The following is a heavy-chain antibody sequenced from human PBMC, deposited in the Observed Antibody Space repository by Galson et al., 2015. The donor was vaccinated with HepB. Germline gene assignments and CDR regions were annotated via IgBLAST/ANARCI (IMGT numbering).Heavy chain of an antibody. J-gene: IGHJ5*02. Sequence: SLRLSCAASGFTFSSYGMHWVRQAPGKGLEWVAVIWYDGSNKYYADSVKGRFTISRDNSKNTLYLQMNSLRAEDTAVYYCARDRWFGSNYGAGGPWWFDPWGQGTLVTVSS. D-gene: IGHD4-17*01. CDR3: ARDRWFGSNYGAGGPWWFDP. V-gene: IGHV3-33*01. CDR2: IWYDGSNK. CDR1: GFTFSSYG.